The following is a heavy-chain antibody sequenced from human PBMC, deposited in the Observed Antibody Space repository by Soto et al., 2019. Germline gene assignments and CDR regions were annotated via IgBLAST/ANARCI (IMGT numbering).Heavy chain of an antibody. Sequence: SETLSLTCTVSGGSISSGGYYWSWIRQHPGKGLEWIGYIYYSGSTYYNPSLKSRVTISVDTSKNQFSLKLSSVTAADTAVYYCARIEAGYSSGWYSRDPRVDYWGQGTLVTVSS. V-gene: IGHV4-31*03. J-gene: IGHJ4*02. CDR1: GGSISSGGYY. CDR2: IYYSGST. D-gene: IGHD6-19*01. CDR3: ARIEAGYSSGWYSRDPRVDY.